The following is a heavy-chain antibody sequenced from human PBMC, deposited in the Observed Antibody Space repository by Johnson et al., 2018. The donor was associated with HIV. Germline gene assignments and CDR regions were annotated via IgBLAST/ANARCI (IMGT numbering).Heavy chain of an antibody. J-gene: IGHJ3*02. D-gene: IGHD5-18*01. V-gene: IGHV3-23*04. Sequence: VHLVESGGGVVQPGRSLRLSCAASGFTFSSYGMHWVRQAPGKGLEWVSAISGSGGSTYYADSVKGRFTISRDNSKNTLYLQMNSLRAEDTALYYCAKGGYSYGNAFDIWGQGTMVTVSS. CDR3: AKGGYSYGNAFDI. CDR2: ISGSGGST. CDR1: GFTFSSYG.